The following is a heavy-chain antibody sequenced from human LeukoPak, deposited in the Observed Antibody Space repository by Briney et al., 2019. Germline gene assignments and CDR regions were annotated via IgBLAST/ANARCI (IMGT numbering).Heavy chain of an antibody. CDR1: GFTFSSDC. CDR2: INSDGSST. Sequence: PGGSLRLSCAASGFTFSSDCMHWVRQAPGKGLVWVSRINSDGSSTSYADSVKGRFTISRDNAKNTLYLQMNSLRAEDTAVYYCARDSYFTHTSPAAALTGYDYWGQGTLVTVSS. V-gene: IGHV3-74*01. D-gene: IGHD1-20*01. CDR3: ARDSYFTHTSPAAALTGYDY. J-gene: IGHJ4*02.